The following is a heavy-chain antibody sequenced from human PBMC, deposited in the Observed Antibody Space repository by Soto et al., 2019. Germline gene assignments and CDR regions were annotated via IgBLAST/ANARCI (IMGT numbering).Heavy chain of an antibody. CDR2: ISNDGSDK. CDR3: AKDEGIAASHGVV. V-gene: IGHV3-30*18. D-gene: IGHD6-13*01. Sequence: QVQLVESGGGVVQPGRSLRLSCAASGFTSNNYGMHWVRQAPGKGLEWVATISNDGSDKYYADSVKGRLTISGDNFKNTVYLQMNILRAEDTALYYCAKDEGIAASHGVVWGQGTMVTVSS. J-gene: IGHJ3*01. CDR1: GFTSNNYG.